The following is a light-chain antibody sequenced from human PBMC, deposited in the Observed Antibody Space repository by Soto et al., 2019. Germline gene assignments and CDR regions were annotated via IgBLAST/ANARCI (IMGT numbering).Light chain of an antibody. CDR2: NTN. CDR3: VLYMGSGISV. J-gene: IGLJ3*02. CDR1: SGSVSTSYY. Sequence: QAVVTQEPSFSVSPGGTVTPTCGLSSGSVSTSYYPSWYQQTPGQAPRTLIYNTNTRSSGVPGRFSGSILGNKAALTIAGAQADDESDYYCVLYMGSGISVFGGGTKLTVL. V-gene: IGLV8-61*01.